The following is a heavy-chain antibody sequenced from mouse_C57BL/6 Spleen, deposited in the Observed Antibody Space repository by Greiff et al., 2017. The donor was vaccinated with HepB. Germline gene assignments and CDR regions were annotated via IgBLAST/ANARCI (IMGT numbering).Heavy chain of an antibody. CDR2: FHPYNDDT. CDR3: ARRRKGWSYAMDY. V-gene: IGHV1-47*01. CDR1: GYTFTTYP. J-gene: IGHJ4*01. Sequence: VKLQESGAELVKPGASVKMSCKASGYTFTTYPIEWMKQNHGKSLEWIGNFHPYNDDTKYNEKFKGKATLTVEKSSSTVYLELSRLTSDDSAVYYCARRRKGWSYAMDYWGQGTSVTVSS. D-gene: IGHD2-3*01.